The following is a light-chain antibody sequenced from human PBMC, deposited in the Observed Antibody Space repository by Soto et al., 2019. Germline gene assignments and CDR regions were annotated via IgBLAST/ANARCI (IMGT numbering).Light chain of an antibody. Sequence: DIVMTQSPVTLSLSPWERATLSCRASQSFRGLLAWYQQKPGQAPRLLIYDAYNRATGIPPRFSGSGSGTDFTLTISSLEPEDSAVYYCQQRHMWPITFGQGTRLETK. CDR2: DAY. V-gene: IGKV3-11*01. CDR3: QQRHMWPIT. J-gene: IGKJ5*01. CDR1: QSFRGL.